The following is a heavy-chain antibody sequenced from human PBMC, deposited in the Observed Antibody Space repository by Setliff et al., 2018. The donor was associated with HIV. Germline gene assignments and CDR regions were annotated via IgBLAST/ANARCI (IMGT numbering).Heavy chain of an antibody. Sequence: ASVKVSCKASGGTFSSYAISWVRQAPGQGLEWMGWINAGNGDTKYSQKFQGRVTATTDTSASTAYMELSSLRSEDTAVYYCARDRGGSGSYYLNWFDPWGQGTLVTVSS. CDR3: ARDRGGSGSYYLNWFDP. J-gene: IGHJ5*02. CDR1: GGTFSSYA. V-gene: IGHV1-3*01. CDR2: INAGNGDT. D-gene: IGHD3-10*01.